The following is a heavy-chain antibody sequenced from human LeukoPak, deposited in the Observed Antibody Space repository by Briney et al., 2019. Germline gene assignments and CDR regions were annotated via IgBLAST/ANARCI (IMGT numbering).Heavy chain of an antibody. J-gene: IGHJ5*02. D-gene: IGHD6-19*01. CDR2: IIHGGST. CDR3: ARRVAGRVSWFDP. Sequence: SPSLSLACAVYGASFSGYYGSWIRQPPGKGLEWIGEIIHGGSTTYNPSLKSRVTISVDTSKNQFSLKLSPVTAADTAVYYCARRVAGRVSWFDPWGQGTLVTVSS. V-gene: IGHV4-34*12. CDR1: GASFSGYY.